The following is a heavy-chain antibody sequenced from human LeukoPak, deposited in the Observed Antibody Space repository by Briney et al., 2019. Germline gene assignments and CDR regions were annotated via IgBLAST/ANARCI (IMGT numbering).Heavy chain of an antibody. J-gene: IGHJ4*02. CDR3: ARELFGRFEY. D-gene: IGHD2-21*01. Sequence: ASVKVSCKASGYTFTTYGISWVRQGPGQGLECMGWINPYNGNTNYAQKLQGRVTMTTDTSTNTAYMELRSLRSDDTAVYYCARELFGRFEYWGQGTLVTVSS. V-gene: IGHV1-18*01. CDR2: INPYNGNT. CDR1: GYTFTTYG.